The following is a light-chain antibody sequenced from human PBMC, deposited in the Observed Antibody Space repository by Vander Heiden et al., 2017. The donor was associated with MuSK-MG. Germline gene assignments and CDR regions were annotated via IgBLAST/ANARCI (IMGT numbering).Light chain of an antibody. J-gene: IGKJ1*01. V-gene: IGKV3-20*01. CDR3: KQYVRAPKT. Sequence: IVLTPSPGPLSLSPGERATLSCRASQSVSSSYLAWYQQKPGQAPRLLIDGASSRATGIPDRFSGSGSGTDFTLNISRVEPEDFAVYYCKQYVRAPKTFGQGTKVEIK. CDR2: GAS. CDR1: QSVSSSY.